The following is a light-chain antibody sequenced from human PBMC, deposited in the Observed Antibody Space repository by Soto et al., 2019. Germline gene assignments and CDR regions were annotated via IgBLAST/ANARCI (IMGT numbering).Light chain of an antibody. CDR3: QQYNNWPWT. CDR1: QSVSSN. J-gene: IGKJ1*01. V-gene: IGKV3-15*01. CDR2: GAS. Sequence: EIVMTQSPATLSVSPWERATLSCRASQSVSSNLAWYQQKPGQAPRLLIYGASTRATGIPARFSGSGSGTEFTLTISSLQSADFAVYYCQQYNNWPWTFGQGTKVDIK.